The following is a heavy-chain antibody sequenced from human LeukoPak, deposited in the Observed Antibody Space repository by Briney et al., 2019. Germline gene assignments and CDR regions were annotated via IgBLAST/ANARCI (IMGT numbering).Heavy chain of an antibody. Sequence: SETLSLTCTVSGGSISYYYWSWIRQPPGKGLEWIGYIYYSGSANSNPSLKSRVTISVDTSKNQISLRLSSVTAADTAVYYCAGLRRYTDAFDVWGQGIMVIVSS. J-gene: IGHJ3*01. CDR3: AGLRRYTDAFDV. CDR1: GGSISYYY. V-gene: IGHV4-59*08. CDR2: IYYSGSA. D-gene: IGHD5-18*01.